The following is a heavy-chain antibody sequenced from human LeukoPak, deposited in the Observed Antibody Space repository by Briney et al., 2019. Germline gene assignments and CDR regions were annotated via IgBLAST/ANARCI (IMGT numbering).Heavy chain of an antibody. D-gene: IGHD2/OR15-2a*01. CDR2: IYSGGST. Sequence: GGSLRLSCAASGFTVSKNYMSWVRQAPGKGLEWVSVIYSGGSTYYADSVKGRFTISRDSSKNTLYLQMNSLRAEDTAVYYCGRDNLGISTLYSLGQGTLVTVSS. CDR1: GFTVSKNY. J-gene: IGHJ4*02. CDR3: GRDNLGISTLYS. V-gene: IGHV3-53*01.